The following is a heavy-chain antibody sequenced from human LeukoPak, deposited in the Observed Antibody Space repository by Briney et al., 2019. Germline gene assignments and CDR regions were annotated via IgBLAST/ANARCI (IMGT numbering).Heavy chain of an antibody. Sequence: PGGSLRLSCAASGFTFSDYYMSWIRQAPGEGLEWVSYISSSGRTIYYADSVKGRFNISRDNAKNSLYLQMNSLRAEDTAVYYCARDGGNSGYYYYGMDVWGQGTTVTVSS. CDR1: GFTFSDYY. CDR2: ISSSGRTI. J-gene: IGHJ6*02. CDR3: ARDGGNSGYYYYGMDV. V-gene: IGHV3-11*01. D-gene: IGHD4-23*01.